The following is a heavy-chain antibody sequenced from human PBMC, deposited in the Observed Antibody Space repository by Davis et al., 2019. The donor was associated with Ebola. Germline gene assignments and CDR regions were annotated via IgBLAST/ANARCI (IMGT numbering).Heavy chain of an antibody. D-gene: IGHD1-26*01. Sequence: GESLKISCAASGFPFSNYAMHWVRQAPDKGLEWVAVASHDGSTTYYEDSVKGRFTISRDNAKNSLYLQMNSLRAEDTAVYYCAREPSGSHIDYWGQGTLVTASS. V-gene: IGHV3-30*04. CDR2: ASHDGSTT. CDR3: AREPSGSHIDY. J-gene: IGHJ4*02. CDR1: GFPFSNYA.